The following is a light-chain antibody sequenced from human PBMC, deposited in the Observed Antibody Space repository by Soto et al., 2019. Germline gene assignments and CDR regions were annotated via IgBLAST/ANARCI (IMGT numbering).Light chain of an antibody. CDR3: QQTYATPIT. J-gene: IGKJ5*01. CDR2: AAS. Sequence: DIPMTQSPSSLSASVRDRVTITCRTSHFISDYLNWYQQRPGTAPKLLISAASNLQSGVPSRFSGSGSGTEFTLTITSLQPEDTATYYCQQTYATPITFGQGTRLE. V-gene: IGKV1-39*01. CDR1: HFISDY.